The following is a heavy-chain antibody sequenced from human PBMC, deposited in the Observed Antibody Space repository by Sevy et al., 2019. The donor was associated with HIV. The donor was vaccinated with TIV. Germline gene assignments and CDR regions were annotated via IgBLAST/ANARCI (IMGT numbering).Heavy chain of an antibody. D-gene: IGHD3-3*02. CDR2: ISGYNGYT. V-gene: IGHV1-18*01. J-gene: IGHJ5*02. CDR1: GYSFINYC. CDR3: AKEGKNIRSWFDP. Sequence: ASVKVSCKASGYSFINYCIGWVRQAPGQGLEWMGWISGYNGYTNYAQNLQGRVTVTTDTSTSTAYMELRSLRSDDTAIYYCAKEGKNIRSWFDPWGQGTLVTVSS.